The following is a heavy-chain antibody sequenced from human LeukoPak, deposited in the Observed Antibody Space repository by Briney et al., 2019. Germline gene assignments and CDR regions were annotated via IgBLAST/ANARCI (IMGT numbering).Heavy chain of an antibody. CDR3: ATMPYYYDSSGYYYWFDP. CDR2: IYYSGST. Sequence: PSETLSLTCTVSGGSISSYYWSWIRQPPGKGLEGIGYIYYSGSTNYNPSLKSRVTISVDASKNQFSLKLSSVTAADTAVYYCATMPYYYDSSGYYYWFDPWGQGTLVTVSS. J-gene: IGHJ5*02. V-gene: IGHV4-59*01. D-gene: IGHD3-22*01. CDR1: GGSISSYY.